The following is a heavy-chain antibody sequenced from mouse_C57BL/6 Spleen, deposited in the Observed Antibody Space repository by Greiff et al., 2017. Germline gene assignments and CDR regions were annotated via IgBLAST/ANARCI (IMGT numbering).Heavy chain of an antibody. Sequence: EVKVVESEGGLVQPGSSMKLSCTASGFTFSDYYMAWVRQVPEKGLEWVANINYDGSSTYYLDSLKSRFIISRDNAKNILYLQMSRLKSEGTATYYCARDTLRTMDYWGQGTTVTVSS. CDR2: INYDGSST. J-gene: IGHJ4*01. V-gene: IGHV5-16*01. CDR3: ARDTLRTMDY. CDR1: GFTFSDYY. D-gene: IGHD1-1*01.